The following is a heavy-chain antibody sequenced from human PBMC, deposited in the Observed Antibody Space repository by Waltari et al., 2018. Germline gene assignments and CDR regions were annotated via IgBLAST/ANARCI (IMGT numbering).Heavy chain of an antibody. V-gene: IGHV4-30-4*08. J-gene: IGHJ3*02. CDR3: ARSYGSGSYWLDALDI. CDR2: LYYSGIT. D-gene: IGHD3-10*01. Sequence: QVQLQEAGPGLVKPSQTLSLTCTVSGDSIGSGEYFWSWIRQPPGKGLEWIGYLYYSGITYYNPSLKSRVTISVDTAKNEFSLKLSSVTAADTAVYYCARSYGSGSYWLDALDIWGQGTVVTVSS. CDR1: GDSIGSGEYF.